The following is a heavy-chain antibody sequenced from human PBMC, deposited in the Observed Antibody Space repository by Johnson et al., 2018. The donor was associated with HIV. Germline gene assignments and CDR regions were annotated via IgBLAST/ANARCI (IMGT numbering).Heavy chain of an antibody. V-gene: IGHV3-66*02. Sequence: VQLVESGGGLVQPGGFLRLSCAASGFTVSSNYMSWVRQAPGKGLEWVSVISGSGGSTYYADAVKGRFTISRDNSKNTLYLQMNSLRAEDTAVYYCAKDRSPVGAFDIWGQGTMVTVSS. J-gene: IGHJ3*02. CDR1: GFTVSSNY. D-gene: IGHD2-15*01. CDR3: AKDRSPVGAFDI. CDR2: ISGSGGST.